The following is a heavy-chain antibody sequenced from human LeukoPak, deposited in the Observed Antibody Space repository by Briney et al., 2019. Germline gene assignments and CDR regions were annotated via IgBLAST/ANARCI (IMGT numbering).Heavy chain of an antibody. CDR1: GFTFSSYD. V-gene: IGHV3-13*01. CDR2: IGTAGDT. J-gene: IGHJ3*02. CDR3: TRVGDFHAFDI. D-gene: IGHD2-21*02. Sequence: GGSLRLSCAASGFTFSSYDMHWVRQATGKGLEWVSDIGTAGDTYYAGSVKGRFTISRENAKNSLCLQMNSLRAGDTAVYYCTRVGDFHAFDIWGQGTRVTVSS.